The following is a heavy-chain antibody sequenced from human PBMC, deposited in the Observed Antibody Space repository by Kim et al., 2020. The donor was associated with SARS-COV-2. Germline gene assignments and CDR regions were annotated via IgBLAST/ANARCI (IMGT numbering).Heavy chain of an antibody. CDR2: T. D-gene: IGHD3-16*01. J-gene: IGHJ4*02. V-gene: IGHV1-46*01. Sequence: TRYAQMFWGRVTVTRDTYTSTLYMELTSLRSEDTAVYYCAREGESLKHFDYWGQGTLVTVSS. CDR3: AREGESLKHFDY.